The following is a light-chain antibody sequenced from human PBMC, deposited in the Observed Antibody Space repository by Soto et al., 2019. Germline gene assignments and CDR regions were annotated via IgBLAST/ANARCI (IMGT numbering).Light chain of an antibody. CDR1: QTIGTY. V-gene: IGKV1-39*01. CDR3: QQSYTARWT. CDR2: AAS. Sequence: DIQMTQSPSSLSASVGDRVTITCRASQTIGTYFNWYHQEPGKAPKLLIYAASTLQSGVPSRFSGSGSGTDFTLTISSLQPEDFGTYYCQQSYTARWTFGQGTKVEIK. J-gene: IGKJ1*01.